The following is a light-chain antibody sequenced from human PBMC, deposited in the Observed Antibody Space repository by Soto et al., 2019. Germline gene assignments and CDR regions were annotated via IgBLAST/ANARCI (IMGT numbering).Light chain of an antibody. J-gene: IGKJ2*01. CDR2: GAL. Sequence: EIVLTQSPGTLSLSPGERATLSCRASQSVSSIYVAWYQQKPGQAPRLLIYGALSRAPGIPDRFSGSGSGTDYTLTISRLEPEDFAVYYCQHYGSSPYTFGQGTKLEIK. CDR1: QSVSSIY. CDR3: QHYGSSPYT. V-gene: IGKV3-20*01.